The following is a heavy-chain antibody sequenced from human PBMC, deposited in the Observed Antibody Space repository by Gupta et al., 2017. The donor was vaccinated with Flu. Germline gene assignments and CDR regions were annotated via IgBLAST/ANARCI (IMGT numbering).Heavy chain of an antibody. CDR2: IITFSGTA. CDR3: AKLRACGGDCYYFDS. D-gene: IGHD2-21*02. CDR1: GCTFNNYI. J-gene: IGHJ4*02. Sequence: QVQLVQSGAEVKKPGSSVKVSCKASGCTFNNYIITWVRQAPGQGLEWMGGIITFSGTADSAQKFQGRISITADVSTSTAYMDLSSLRSDDTAVYYCAKLRACGGDCYYFDSWGQGTLVTVSS. V-gene: IGHV1-69*01.